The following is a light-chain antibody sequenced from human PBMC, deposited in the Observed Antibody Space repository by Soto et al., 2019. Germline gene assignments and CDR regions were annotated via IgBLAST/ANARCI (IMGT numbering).Light chain of an antibody. V-gene: IGKV1-39*01. J-gene: IGKJ1*01. Sequence: DIQMTQSPSSLSASVGDRVTITCRASLGISSYLNWYQQKPGRAPKLLIYGGSSLQSGVPSRFGGSGSGTDFTLTISSLQPEDFATYFCQQSDRSPPTFGQGTKVDI. CDR3: QQSDRSPPT. CDR2: GGS. CDR1: LGISSY.